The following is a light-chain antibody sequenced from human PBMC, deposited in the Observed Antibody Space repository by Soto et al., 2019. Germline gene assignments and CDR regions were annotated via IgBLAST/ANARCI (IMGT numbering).Light chain of an antibody. CDR1: SSDIGGYKY. J-gene: IGLJ1*01. CDR2: DVS. CDR3: SSYTNINPHV. V-gene: IGLV2-14*01. Sequence: QSVLTQPASVSGSPGQSITISCTGTSSDIGGYKYVSWYQQNPDKAPKLMIYDVSYRPSGVSDRFSGSKSGNTASLTISGLQAEDESDYYCSSYTNINPHVFGTGTKVTVL.